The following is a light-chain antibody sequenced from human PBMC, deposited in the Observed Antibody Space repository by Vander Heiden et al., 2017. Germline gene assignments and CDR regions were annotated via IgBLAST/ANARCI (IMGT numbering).Light chain of an antibody. CDR2: AAS. J-gene: IGKJ4*01. Sequence: DIQMTQSPSSLSASVGDRVTITCRASQYISNYLKWYQQKPGKAPKLLIYAASNLQSGVPSRFSGSGSGTDFTLTISSLQPEDFATYYCQQSVTTPPTFGGGTKVEIK. CDR3: QQSVTTPPT. CDR1: QYISNY. V-gene: IGKV1-39*01.